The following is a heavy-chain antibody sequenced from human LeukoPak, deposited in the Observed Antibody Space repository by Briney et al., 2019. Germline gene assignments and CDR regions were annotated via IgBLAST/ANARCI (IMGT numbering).Heavy chain of an antibody. CDR1: GFTVSSNY. V-gene: IGHV3-23*01. J-gene: IGHJ4*02. CDR2: ISGSGGST. D-gene: IGHD3-10*01. CDR3: AKDMGALLLWFGELFDY. Sequence: GGSLRLSCAASGFTVSSNYMSWVRQAPGKGLEWVSAISGSGGSTYYAESVKGRFTISRDNSKNTLYLQMSSLRAEDTAVYYCAKDMGALLLWFGELFDYWGQGTLVTVSS.